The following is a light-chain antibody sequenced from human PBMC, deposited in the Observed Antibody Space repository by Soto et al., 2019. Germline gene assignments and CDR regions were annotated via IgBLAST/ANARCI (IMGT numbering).Light chain of an antibody. J-gene: IGKJ4*01. CDR1: QSVSSF. CDR2: DAS. V-gene: IGKV3-11*01. Sequence: EIVLTQSPATLSLSPGERATLSCRASQSVSSFLAWYQQKPGQAPRLLIYDASNRATGVPGRFSGSGSGTDFTRTISSLEPEDFAVYYCQQRSSWPPALSFGGGTKVE. CDR3: QQRSSWPPALS.